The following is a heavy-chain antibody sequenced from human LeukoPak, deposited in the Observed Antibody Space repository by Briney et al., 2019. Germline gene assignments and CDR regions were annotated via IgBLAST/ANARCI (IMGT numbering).Heavy chain of an antibody. CDR3: ARQGHDSSGYYYPLR. CDR2: IYYSGST. V-gene: IGHV4-39*01. CDR1: GGSISGSSYY. D-gene: IGHD3-22*01. J-gene: IGHJ4*02. Sequence: PSETLSLTCTVSGGSISGSSYYWGWIRQPPGKGLEWIGSIYYSGSTYYNPSLKSRVTISVDTSKNQFSLKLSSVTAADTAVYYCARQGHDSSGYYYPLRWGQGTLVTVSS.